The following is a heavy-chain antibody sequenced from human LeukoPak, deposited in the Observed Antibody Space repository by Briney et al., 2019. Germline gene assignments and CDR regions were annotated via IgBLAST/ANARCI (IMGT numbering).Heavy chain of an antibody. Sequence: ASVKVSCKASGYTFTSYGISWVRQAPGQGLEWMGWISAYNGNTNYAQNLQGRVTMTTDTSTSTAYMELRSLRSDDTAVYYCARRFGSYYYDSSGYYGDAFDIWGQGTMVTVSS. D-gene: IGHD3-22*01. CDR3: ARRFGSYYYDSSGYYGDAFDI. J-gene: IGHJ3*02. CDR1: GYTFTSYG. V-gene: IGHV1-18*01. CDR2: ISAYNGNT.